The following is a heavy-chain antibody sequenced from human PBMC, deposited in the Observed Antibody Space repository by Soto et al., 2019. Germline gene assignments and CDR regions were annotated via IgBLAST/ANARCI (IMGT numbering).Heavy chain of an antibody. CDR1: GFTFSSYW. Sequence: LRLSCAASGFTFSSYWMSWVRQAPGKGLEWVAVISYDGSNKYYADSVKGRFTISRDNSKNTLYLQMNSLRAEDTAVYYCATYRLLLYYFDYWGQGTLVTVSS. D-gene: IGHD2-15*01. CDR3: ATYRLLLYYFDY. V-gene: IGHV3-30*03. J-gene: IGHJ4*02. CDR2: ISYDGSNK.